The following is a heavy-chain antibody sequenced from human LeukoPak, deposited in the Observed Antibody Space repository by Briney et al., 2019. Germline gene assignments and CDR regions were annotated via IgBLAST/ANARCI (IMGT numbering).Heavy chain of an antibody. CDR2: IYHSGST. Sequence: SETLSLTCAVYGGSFSGYYWSWIRQPPGKGLEWIGYIYHSGSTYYNPSLKSRVTISVDRSKNQFSLKLSSVTAADTAVYYCARGPPSGDFWSGYPTYFDYWGQGTLVTVSS. V-gene: IGHV4-34*01. D-gene: IGHD3-3*01. J-gene: IGHJ4*02. CDR3: ARGPPSGDFWSGYPTYFDY. CDR1: GGSFSGYY.